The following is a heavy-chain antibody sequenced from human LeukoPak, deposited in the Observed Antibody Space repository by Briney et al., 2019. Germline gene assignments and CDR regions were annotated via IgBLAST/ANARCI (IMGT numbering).Heavy chain of an antibody. CDR2: ISGSDGST. J-gene: IGHJ4*02. V-gene: IGHV3-23*01. CDR1: GFTFSSYV. Sequence: GGSLRLSCAASGFTFSSYVMNWVRQAPGKGLEWVSAISGSDGSTSYAQKFQGRVTVTRDTSTSTVHMELSGLRSEDTAVYYCARDQEGFDYWGQGTLVTVSS. CDR3: ARDQEGFDY.